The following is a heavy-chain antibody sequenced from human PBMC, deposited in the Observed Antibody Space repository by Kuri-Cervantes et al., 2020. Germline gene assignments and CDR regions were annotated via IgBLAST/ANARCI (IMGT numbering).Heavy chain of an antibody. V-gene: IGHV3-7*01. CDR3: ARDQLRWFGGLFDY. CDR1: GSTFSSYW. CDR2: IQQDGSEK. D-gene: IGHD3-10*01. J-gene: IGHJ4*02. Sequence: SLNICCAVSGSTFSSYWMSLVREPGGKGLEWVANIQQDGSEKYYVDSVKSRFTISRDNAKNSQFLQMNSLRAEDTAVYYCARDQLRWFGGLFDYWGQGTLVTVSS.